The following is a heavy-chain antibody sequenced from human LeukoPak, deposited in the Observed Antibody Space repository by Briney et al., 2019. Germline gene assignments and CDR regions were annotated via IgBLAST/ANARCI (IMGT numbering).Heavy chain of an antibody. CDR2: IYHGGST. J-gene: IGHJ3*01. D-gene: IGHD2-15*01. CDR1: GGSISSGGYT. CDR3: ARAGDLIVVAMGAFDV. Sequence: SETLSLTCAVSGGSISSGGYTWSWIRQPPGKGLEWIEYIYHGGSTNYNPSLKSRVTISVDRSKNQFSLKLNSVTAADTALYYCARAGDLIVVAMGAFDVWGPGTMVTVSS. V-gene: IGHV4-30-2*01.